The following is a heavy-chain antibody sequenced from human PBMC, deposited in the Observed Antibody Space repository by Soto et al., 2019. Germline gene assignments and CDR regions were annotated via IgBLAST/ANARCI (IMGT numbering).Heavy chain of an antibody. J-gene: IGHJ4*02. D-gene: IGHD1-1*01. CDR2: ISYDGSNK. CDR1: GFTFSSYV. Sequence: QVQLVESGGGVVQPGRSLRLSCAASGFTFSSYVMHWVRQAPGKGLEWVAVISYDGSNKYYADSVKGRFTISRDNSKNTLYLQMNSLRAEDTAVYYCARTANWYYFDYWGQGTLVTVSS. CDR3: ARTANWYYFDY. V-gene: IGHV3-30-3*01.